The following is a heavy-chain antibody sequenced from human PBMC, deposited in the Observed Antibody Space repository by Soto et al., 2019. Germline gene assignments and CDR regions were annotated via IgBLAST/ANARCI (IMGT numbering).Heavy chain of an antibody. CDR2: IGPESGAT. D-gene: IGHD1-26*01. Sequence: ASVKVSCKASGYTFTGHYIHWVRQAPEQGPEWMGEIGPESGATRYAQRFQGRVTMTRDMSITTVYMELNNLSPDDTAVYYCVRGRSGQIVVFYWGQGTPVTVSS. CDR1: GYTFTGHY. V-gene: IGHV1-2*02. CDR3: VRGRSGQIVVFY. J-gene: IGHJ4*02.